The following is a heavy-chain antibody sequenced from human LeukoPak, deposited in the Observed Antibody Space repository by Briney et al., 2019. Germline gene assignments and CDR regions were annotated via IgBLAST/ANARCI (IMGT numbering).Heavy chain of an antibody. CDR1: GGSIRPHY. V-gene: IGHV4-59*08. D-gene: IGHD3-22*01. Sequence: SETLSLTCTVSGGSIRPHYWSWIRQPPGKGLEWIGYIYYSGSTDYNPSLKSRVTISGDTSKNQFSLRLSSVTAADTAVYYCARRDSSGYYVYWGQGTLVTVSS. J-gene: IGHJ4*02. CDR3: ARRDSSGYYVY. CDR2: IYYSGST.